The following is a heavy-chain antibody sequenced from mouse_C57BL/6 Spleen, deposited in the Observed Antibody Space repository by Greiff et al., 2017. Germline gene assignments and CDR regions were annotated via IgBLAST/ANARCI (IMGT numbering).Heavy chain of an antibody. Sequence: QVQLQQSGAELVRPGASVKLSCKASGYTFTDYYINWVKQRPGQGLEWIARIYPGSGNTYYNEKFKGKATLTAEKSSSTAYMQLSSLTSEDSAVYFCARGDDYEEDYYAMDYWGQGTSVTVSS. J-gene: IGHJ4*01. CDR2: IYPGSGNT. D-gene: IGHD2-4*01. V-gene: IGHV1-76*01. CDR1: GYTFTDYY. CDR3: ARGDDYEEDYYAMDY.